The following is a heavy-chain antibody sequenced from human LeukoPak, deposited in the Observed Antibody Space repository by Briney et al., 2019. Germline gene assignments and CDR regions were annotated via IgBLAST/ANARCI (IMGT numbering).Heavy chain of an antibody. V-gene: IGHV3-74*01. Sequence: PGGSLRLSCAASGFTFSSYWMHWVRQAPGKGLVWVSRINSDGSSTSYADSVKGRFTISRDNAKNTLYLQMNSLRAEDTAAYYCASRRFLDGYYYGMDVWGQGTTVTVSS. J-gene: IGHJ6*02. CDR1: GFTFSSYW. CDR3: ASRRFLDGYYYGMDV. D-gene: IGHD3-3*01. CDR2: INSDGSST.